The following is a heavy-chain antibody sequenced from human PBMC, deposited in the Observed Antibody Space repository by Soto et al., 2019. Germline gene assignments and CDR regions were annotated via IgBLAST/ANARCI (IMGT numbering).Heavy chain of an antibody. J-gene: IGHJ4*02. CDR2: INAGNGDT. CDR3: ARVPRIAVAGTFDY. Sequence: GASVKVSCKASGYSFTNYAIHWVRQAPGQRLEWMGWINAGNGDTKYSQKFQGRVTISSDTSASTAYMELSGLTSEDTAVYYCARVPRIAVAGTFDYWGQGTLVTVSS. V-gene: IGHV1-3*01. CDR1: GYSFTNYA. D-gene: IGHD6-19*01.